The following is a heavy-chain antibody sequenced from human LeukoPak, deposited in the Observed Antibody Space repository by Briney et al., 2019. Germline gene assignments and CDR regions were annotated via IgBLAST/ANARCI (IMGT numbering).Heavy chain of an antibody. Sequence: SETLSLTCTVPGGSISNERYHWAWVRQPPGKGLEWIVKIYYSGTTYYNPSLKSRVTISVDTSKNQFSLNLSSVTAADTAIYYCARDHFNRPDSWGQGTLVTVSS. CDR3: ARDHFNRPDS. D-gene: IGHD1-14*01. J-gene: IGHJ4*02. CDR1: GGSISNERYH. V-gene: IGHV4-39*07. CDR2: IYYSGTT.